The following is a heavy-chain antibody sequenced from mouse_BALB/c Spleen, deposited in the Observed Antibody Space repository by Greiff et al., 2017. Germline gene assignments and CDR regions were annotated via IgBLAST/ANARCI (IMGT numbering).Heavy chain of an antibody. CDR2: ISSGGGST. J-gene: IGHJ4*01. D-gene: IGHD2-14*01. CDR3: ARAYRYDAMDY. Sequence: EVHLVESGGGLVKPGGSLKLSCAASGFAFSSYDMSWVRQTPEKRLEWVAYISSGGGSTYYPDTVKGRFTISRDNAKNTLYLQMSSLKSEDTAMYYCARAYRYDAMDYWGQGTSVTVSS. CDR1: GFAFSSYD. V-gene: IGHV5-12-1*01.